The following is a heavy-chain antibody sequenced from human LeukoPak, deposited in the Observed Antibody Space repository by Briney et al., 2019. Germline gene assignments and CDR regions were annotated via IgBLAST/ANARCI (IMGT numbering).Heavy chain of an antibody. D-gene: IGHD2-2*01. J-gene: IGHJ4*02. CDR2: IRYDGSNK. V-gene: IGHV3-30*02. CDR3: AKDPDIVEVPAALEDNFDY. Sequence: PGGSLRLSCAASGFTFSSYGMHWVRQAPGKGLEWVAFIRYDGSNKYYADSVKGRFTISRDNTKNTLYLQMNSLRAEDTAVYYCAKDPDIVEVPAALEDNFDYWGQGTLVTVSS. CDR1: GFTFSSYG.